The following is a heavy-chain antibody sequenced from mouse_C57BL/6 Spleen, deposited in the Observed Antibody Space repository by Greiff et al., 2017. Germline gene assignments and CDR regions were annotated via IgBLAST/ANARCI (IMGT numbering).Heavy chain of an antibody. CDR2: IYPGSGNT. CDR1: GYTFTDYY. J-gene: IGHJ1*03. Sequence: QVQLQQSGAELVRPGASVKLSCKASGYTFTDYYINWVKQRPGQGLEWIARIYPGSGNTYYNEKFKGKATLTAEKSSSTAYMQLSSLTSEDSAVYFCARSVYYGSSLWYFDVWGTGTTVTVSS. D-gene: IGHD1-1*01. CDR3: ARSVYYGSSLWYFDV. V-gene: IGHV1-76*01.